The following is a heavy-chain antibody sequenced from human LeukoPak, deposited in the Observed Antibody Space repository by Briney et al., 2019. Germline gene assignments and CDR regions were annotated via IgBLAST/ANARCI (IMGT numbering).Heavy chain of an antibody. Sequence: GGTLRLSCAASGFTFNSYAMSWVRQAPGKGLEWVSAISGSGDRTFYADSVKGRLTISRDNSKNTLYLQLNTVRAEDTALYYCARGGTNYYYMDVWGNGTTVTVSS. CDR2: ISGSGDRT. V-gene: IGHV3-23*01. CDR3: ARGGTNYYYMDV. CDR1: GFTFNSYA. D-gene: IGHD3-10*01. J-gene: IGHJ6*03.